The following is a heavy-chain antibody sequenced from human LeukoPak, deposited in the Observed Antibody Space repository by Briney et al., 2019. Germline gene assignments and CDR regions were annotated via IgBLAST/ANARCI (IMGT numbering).Heavy chain of an antibody. V-gene: IGHV3-74*03. CDR3: ARAVELVRFDC. D-gene: IGHD1-1*01. Sequence: GGSLRLSCAASGFTFSTYWMHWVRQAPGRGPVWVSRINSDGSTTEYADSVKGRFTVSRDNAKNTLYLQMTSLRAEDTAVYYCARAVELVRFDCWGQGTLVTVSS. CDR2: INSDGSTT. J-gene: IGHJ4*02. CDR1: GFTFSTYW.